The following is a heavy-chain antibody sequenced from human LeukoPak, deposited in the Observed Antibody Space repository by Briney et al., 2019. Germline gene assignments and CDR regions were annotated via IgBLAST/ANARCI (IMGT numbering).Heavy chain of an antibody. D-gene: IGHD3-22*01. CDR1: GFTFDDYA. V-gene: IGHV3-9*01. CDR3: AKDMPSVHDSSGAFDY. CDR2: ISWNSGSI. Sequence: PGRSLRLSCAASGFTFDDYAMHWVRQAPGKGLEWVSGISWNSGSIGYADSVKGRFTISRDNAKNSLYLQMNSLRAEDTALYYCAKDMPSVHDSSGAFDYWGQGTLVTVSS. J-gene: IGHJ4*02.